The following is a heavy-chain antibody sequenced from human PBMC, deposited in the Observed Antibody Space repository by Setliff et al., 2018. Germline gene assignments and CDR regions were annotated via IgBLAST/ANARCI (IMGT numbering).Heavy chain of an antibody. Sequence: GASVKVSCKASGGTFSSYAISWVRQAPGQGLEWMGGIIPIFGTANYAQKFQGRVTITADESTSTAYMELNSLRAEDTAVYYCAKFFHSGSYFPSGGFDFWGQGTLVTVSS. CDR2: IIPIFGTA. CDR1: GGTFSSYA. D-gene: IGHD1-26*01. V-gene: IGHV1-69*13. J-gene: IGHJ4*02. CDR3: AKFFHSGSYFPSGGFDF.